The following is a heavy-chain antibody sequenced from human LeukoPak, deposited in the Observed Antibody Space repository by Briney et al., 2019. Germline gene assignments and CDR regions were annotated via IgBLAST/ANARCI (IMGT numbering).Heavy chain of an antibody. Sequence: GGSLRLSCAASGFTFSSYGMHWVRQAPGKGLEWVAVISYDGSNKYYADSVKGRFTISRGNSKNTLYLQMNSLRAEDTAVYYCAKLRDIVVVPAAMRAFDIWGQGTMVTVSS. V-gene: IGHV3-30*18. CDR3: AKLRDIVVVPAAMRAFDI. D-gene: IGHD2-2*01. CDR1: GFTFSSYG. J-gene: IGHJ3*02. CDR2: ISYDGSNK.